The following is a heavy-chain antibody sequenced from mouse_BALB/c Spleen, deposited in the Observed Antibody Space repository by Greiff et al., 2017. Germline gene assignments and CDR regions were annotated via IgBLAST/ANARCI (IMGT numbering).Heavy chain of an antibody. V-gene: IGHV2-9*02. CDR2: IWAGGST. CDR1: GFSLTSYG. J-gene: IGHJ4*01. CDR3: ARDQGLGYYAMDY. D-gene: IGHD3-3*01. Sequence: VQGVESGPGLVAPSQCLSLTCTVSGFSLTSYGVHWVRQPPGKGLEWLGVIWAGGSTNYNSALMSRLSISKDNSKSQVFLKMNSLQTDDTAMYYCARDQGLGYYAMDYWGQGTSVTVSS.